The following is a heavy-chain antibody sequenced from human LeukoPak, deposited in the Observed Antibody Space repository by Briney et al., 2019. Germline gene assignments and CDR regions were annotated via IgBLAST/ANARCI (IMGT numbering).Heavy chain of an antibody. J-gene: IGHJ6*02. Sequence: GGSLRLSCAASGFTFDDYAMHWVRQAPGKGLEWVSLISWDGGSTYYADSVKGRFTISRDNSKNSLYLQMNSLRAEDTALYYCAKDIAAAAPPHYYYYYGMDVWGQGTMVTVSS. CDR2: ISWDGGST. CDR3: AKDIAAAAPPHYYYYYGMDV. CDR1: GFTFDDYA. V-gene: IGHV3-43D*03. D-gene: IGHD6-13*01.